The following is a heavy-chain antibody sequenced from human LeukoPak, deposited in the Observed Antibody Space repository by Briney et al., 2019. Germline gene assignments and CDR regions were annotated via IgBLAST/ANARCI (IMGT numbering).Heavy chain of an antibody. CDR3: ARDKNYYDSSGNYAGFDY. CDR1: GGSISSYY. CDR2: IYYSGST. J-gene: IGHJ4*02. Sequence: PSETLSLTCTVSGGSISSYYWSWIRQPPGKGLEWIGYIYYSGSTNYNPSLKSRVTISVDTSKNQFSLKLSSVTAADTAVYYCARDKNYYDSSGNYAGFDYWGQGTLVTVSS. D-gene: IGHD3-22*01. V-gene: IGHV4-59*01.